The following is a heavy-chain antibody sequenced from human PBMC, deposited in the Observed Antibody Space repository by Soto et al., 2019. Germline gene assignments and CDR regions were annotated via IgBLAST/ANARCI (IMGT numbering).Heavy chain of an antibody. CDR2: IYYSGST. CDR3: ARIVDILTGFYYYYMDV. J-gene: IGHJ6*03. V-gene: IGHV4-59*08. Sequence: SETLSLTCTVSDGSISSYYWRWIRQPPGKGLEWIGYIYYSGSTNYNPSLKSRVTISVDTSKNQFSLKLSSVTAADTAVYYCARIVDILTGFYYYYMDVWGKGTTVTVSS. CDR1: DGSISSYY. D-gene: IGHD3-9*01.